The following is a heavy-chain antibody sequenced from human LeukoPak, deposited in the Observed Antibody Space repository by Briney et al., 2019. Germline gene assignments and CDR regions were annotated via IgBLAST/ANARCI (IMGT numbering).Heavy chain of an antibody. J-gene: IGHJ5*02. D-gene: IGHD2-8*01. CDR3: ARGGGYCTNNVCPPWFDP. CDR1: GGSFSGFY. CDR2: INHSGST. Sequence: PSETLSLTCSVYGGSFSGFYWNWIRQPPGKGLEWIGVINHSGSTHYSPSLKSRLSISVDPSKNQFSLKLSSVTAADTAVYYCARGGGYCTNNVCPPWFDPWGQGALVTVSS. V-gene: IGHV4-34*01.